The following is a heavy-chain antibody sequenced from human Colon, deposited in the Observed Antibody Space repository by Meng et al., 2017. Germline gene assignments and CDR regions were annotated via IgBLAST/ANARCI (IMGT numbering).Heavy chain of an antibody. Sequence: GRRRGAGHGLVKPAGTLSLTFTVSGDSISSDIWWSWGCQPPGKGLEWIGEVYHRGDTNYNPSLKSRVDISVDKSKNQFYLSLFSVTAADTAVYYCGRDQGRELINHWGQGTPVTVSS. CDR2: VYHRGDT. V-gene: IGHV4-4*02. J-gene: IGHJ4*02. D-gene: IGHD1-7*01. CDR1: GDSISSDIW. CDR3: GRDQGRELINH.